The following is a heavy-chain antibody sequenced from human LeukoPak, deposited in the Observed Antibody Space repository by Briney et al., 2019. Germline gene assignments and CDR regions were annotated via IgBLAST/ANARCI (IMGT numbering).Heavy chain of an antibody. D-gene: IGHD3-10*01. J-gene: IGHJ4*02. V-gene: IGHV3-20*04. CDR1: GFIFDDYG. Sequence: GGSLRLSCAASGFIFDDYGMSWVRQAPGKGLEWVSGINWNGGRTDYADSVKGRFTISRDNAKNSLYLQMNSLRAEDTAVYYCARGYYASGSYKYGYYFDYWGQGTLVTVSS. CDR2: INWNGGRT. CDR3: ARGYYASGSYKYGYYFDY.